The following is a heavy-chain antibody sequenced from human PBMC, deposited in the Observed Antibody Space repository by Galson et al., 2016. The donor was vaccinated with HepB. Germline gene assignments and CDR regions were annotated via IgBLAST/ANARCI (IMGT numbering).Heavy chain of an antibody. CDR3: TRFPDSSSWNPIRPHYAMDV. V-gene: IGHV3-73*01. J-gene: IGHJ6*02. CDR1: GFTFSGSA. Sequence: SLRLSCAASGFTFSGSAIHWVRQPSGKGLEWVGHIRIKVNNYATAFAASVKGRFTISRDDSKNTAYLHMNSLKTEDTAVYYCTRFPDSSSWNPIRPHYAMDVWGQGTTVTVSS. D-gene: IGHD6-13*01. CDR2: IRIKVNNYAT.